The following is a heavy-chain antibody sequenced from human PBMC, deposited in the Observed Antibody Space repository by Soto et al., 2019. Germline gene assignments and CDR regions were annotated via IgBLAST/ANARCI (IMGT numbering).Heavy chain of an antibody. D-gene: IGHD2-15*01. CDR1: GGYISSSSYY. Sequence: SETLSLTCTVSGGYISSSSYYWGWIRQPPGKGLEWIGSIYYSGSTYYNPSLKSRVTISVDTSKNQFSLKLSSVTAADTAVYYCARVGGGYCSGGSCYAINWFDPWGQGTLVTVS. CDR2: IYYSGST. J-gene: IGHJ5*02. V-gene: IGHV4-39*01. CDR3: ARVGGGYCSGGSCYAINWFDP.